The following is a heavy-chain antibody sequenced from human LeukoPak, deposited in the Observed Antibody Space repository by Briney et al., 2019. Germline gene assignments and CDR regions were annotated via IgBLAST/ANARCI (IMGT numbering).Heavy chain of an antibody. CDR1: GFTFDDYA. Sequence: PGGSLRLSCAASGFTFDDYAMHWVRQTPGQGLEWVSSITSGSSHIYYADSVKGRFTISRDNAKSSLYLQMNSLRAEDTAVYYCARDPYSGSYGADYYYYMDVWGKGTTVTISS. CDR2: ITSGSSHI. D-gene: IGHD1-26*01. J-gene: IGHJ6*03. CDR3: ARDPYSGSYGADYYYYMDV. V-gene: IGHV3-21*01.